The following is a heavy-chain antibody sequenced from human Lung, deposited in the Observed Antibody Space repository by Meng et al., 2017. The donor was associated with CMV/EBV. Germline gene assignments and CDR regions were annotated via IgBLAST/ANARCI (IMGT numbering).Heavy chain of an antibody. J-gene: IGHJ1*01. D-gene: IGHD2-21*01. CDR3: ARGGEPYCGGECSPGYFQH. Sequence: SXTLSLXCTVSGGSISSGGYYWSRIRQHPGQGLEWTGYIYYSWSTYYNPSLKSRVTISVDTSKNQFPLMLSSVTAAGTAVYYGARGGEPYCGGECSPGYFQHWGQGXLVTVSS. V-gene: IGHV4-31*03. CDR2: IYYSWST. CDR1: GGSISSGGYY.